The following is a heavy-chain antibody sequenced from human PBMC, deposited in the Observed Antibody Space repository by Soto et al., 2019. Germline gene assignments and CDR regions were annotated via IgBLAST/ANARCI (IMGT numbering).Heavy chain of an antibody. CDR2: FDPEDGET. J-gene: IGHJ6*02. V-gene: IGHV1-24*01. Sequence: WASVKVSCKVSGYTLTELSMHWVRQAPGKGLEWMGGFDPEDGETIYAQKFQGRVTMTEDTSTDTADMELSSRRSEDTAVYYCAPVGGTTHYYWYGMDVCGQGTTVTVSS. CDR3: APVGGTTHYYWYGMDV. D-gene: IGHD1-7*01. CDR1: GYTLTELS.